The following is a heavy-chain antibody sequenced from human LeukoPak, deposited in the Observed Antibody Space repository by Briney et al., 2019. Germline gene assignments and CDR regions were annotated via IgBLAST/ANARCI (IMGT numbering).Heavy chain of an antibody. D-gene: IGHD2-21*01. Sequence: SETLSLTCTVSGGSISSYYWSWIRQPPGKGREWIGYIYYSGSTNYNPSLKSRVTISVDTSKNQFSLKLSSVTAADTAVYYCARAIGYYYMDVWGKGTTVTISS. CDR1: GGSISSYY. J-gene: IGHJ6*03. V-gene: IGHV4-59*01. CDR2: IYYSGST. CDR3: ARAIGYYYMDV.